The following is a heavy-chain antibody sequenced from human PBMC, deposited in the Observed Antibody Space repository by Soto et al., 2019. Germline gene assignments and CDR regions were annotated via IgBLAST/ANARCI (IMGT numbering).Heavy chain of an antibody. V-gene: IGHV4-31*03. J-gene: IGHJ4*01. Sequence: QVQLQESGPGLVQPSQTLSLTCTVSGGSISSGGYYWSWIRQPPGTGLEWIGYISESGSTYYNTSIKSRVTRSVDASRIQFSLIVNSVTAAATAVYDCARGVLHWGQGTLVTFAS. CDR1: GGSISSGGYY. CDR3: ARGVLH. CDR2: ISESGST.